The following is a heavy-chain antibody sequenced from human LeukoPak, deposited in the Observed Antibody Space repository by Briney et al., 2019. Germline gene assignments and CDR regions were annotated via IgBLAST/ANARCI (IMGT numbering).Heavy chain of an antibody. CDR3: ARSDSSYDSSGYYDDIDY. D-gene: IGHD3-22*01. CDR2: ISSSSSTI. Sequence: GGSLRLSCAASGFTFSSYSMNWVRQAPGKGLEWVSYISSSSSTIYYADSVKGRFTISRDNAKNSLYLQMNSPRAEDTAVYYCARSDSSYDSSGYYDDIDYWGQGTLVTVSS. V-gene: IGHV3-48*04. J-gene: IGHJ4*02. CDR1: GFTFSSYS.